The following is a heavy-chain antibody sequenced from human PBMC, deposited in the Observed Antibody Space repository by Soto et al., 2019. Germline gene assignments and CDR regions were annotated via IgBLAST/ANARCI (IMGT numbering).Heavy chain of an antibody. V-gene: IGHV1-69*05. J-gene: IGHJ4*02. CDR2: IIPIFCTA. CDR1: RGTFSCYA. D-gene: IGHD6-19*01. Sequence: SVKVSCKASRGTFSCYALSWVRQAPGQGLEWMGGIIPIFCTANYAQKLQGRVTMTTDTSTSTAYMELRSLRSDDTAVYYCARDGFPKYSSGWYEAGRLLDYWGQGTLVTVSS. CDR3: ARDGFPKYSSGWYEAGRLLDY.